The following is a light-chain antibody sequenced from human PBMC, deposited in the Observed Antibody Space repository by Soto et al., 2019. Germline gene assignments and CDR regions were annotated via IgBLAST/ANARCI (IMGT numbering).Light chain of an antibody. V-gene: IGKV2-29*02. CDR2: EVS. Sequence: DVVMTQTPLSLSVAPGQPASISCKSSQSLLHITVETFLFWYLQKPGQSPQLLIYEVSTLVSGVPHRFSGSGPGTDFTLEISRVETDDVGSYYCMQSTHLPPTFGKGTRLGIE. CDR3: MQSTHLPPT. J-gene: IGKJ5*01. CDR1: QSLLHITVETF.